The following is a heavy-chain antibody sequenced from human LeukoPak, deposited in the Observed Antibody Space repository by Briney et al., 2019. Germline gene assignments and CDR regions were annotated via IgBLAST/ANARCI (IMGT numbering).Heavy chain of an antibody. V-gene: IGHV3-23*01. CDR3: AKDTGIAVAGPPLH. J-gene: IGHJ4*02. D-gene: IGHD6-19*01. Sequence: GGSLRLSCAASGFTFSSYAMSWVRQAPGKGLEWVSAISGSGGSTCYADSVKGRFTISRDNSKNTLYLQMNSLRAEDTAVYYCAKDTGIAVAGPPLHWGQGTLVTVSS. CDR1: GFTFSSYA. CDR2: ISGSGGST.